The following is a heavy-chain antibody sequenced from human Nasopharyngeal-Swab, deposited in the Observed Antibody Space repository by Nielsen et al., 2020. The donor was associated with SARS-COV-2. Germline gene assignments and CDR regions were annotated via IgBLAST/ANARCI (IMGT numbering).Heavy chain of an antibody. Sequence: ASVKVSCKASGYTFTSYYMHWVRQAPAQGLEWMGIINPSGGSTSYAQKFQGRVTMTRDTSTSTVYMELSRLRSEDTAVYYCATAPNGYYDFWSGPYESWFDPWGQGTLVTVSS. CDR3: ATAPNGYYDFWSGPYESWFDP. CDR2: INPSGGST. V-gene: IGHV1-46*01. D-gene: IGHD3-3*01. J-gene: IGHJ5*02. CDR1: GYTFTSYY.